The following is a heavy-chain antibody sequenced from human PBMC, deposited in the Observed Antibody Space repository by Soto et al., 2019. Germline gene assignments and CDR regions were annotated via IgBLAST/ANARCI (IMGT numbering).Heavy chain of an antibody. V-gene: IGHV3-21*01. CDR3: ARSPVGDAFNV. J-gene: IGHJ3*01. Sequence: EVQLVESGGGLVKPGGSLRLSCAASGLTFSSYSMNWVRQAPGKGLEWVASISSGSDYIFYADSVKGRFTISRDKAKNSLFLQMNSLTAEDTAVYYCARSPVGDAFNVWGQGTVVTVSS. CDR2: ISSGSDYI. CDR1: GLTFSSYS.